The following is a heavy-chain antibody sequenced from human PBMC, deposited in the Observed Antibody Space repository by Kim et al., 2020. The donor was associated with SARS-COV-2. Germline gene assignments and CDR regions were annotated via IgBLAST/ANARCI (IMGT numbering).Heavy chain of an antibody. Sequence: YHPSIKSRFTISVDTSKNQFSLELGSVTGADTAVYYCASWGPRQEYYFDYWGQGTLVTVSS. J-gene: IGHJ4*02. D-gene: IGHD3-16*01. CDR3: ASWGPRQEYYFDY. V-gene: IGHV4-39*01.